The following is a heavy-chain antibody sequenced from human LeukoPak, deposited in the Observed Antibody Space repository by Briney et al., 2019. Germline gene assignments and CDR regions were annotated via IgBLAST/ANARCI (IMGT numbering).Heavy chain of an antibody. CDR1: GDSISSDDYY. J-gene: IGHJ4*02. D-gene: IGHD2-8*02. CDR2: ILYRGTA. V-gene: IGHV4-30-4*01. Sequence: SQTLSLTCSVSGDSISSDDYYWSWIRQPPGKGLEWIGYILYRGTAYYPPSLKSRVIISVDTSRNEFSLELTSVTAADTAVYYCARFRRGIYYFDRWGQGTLVTVSS. CDR3: ARFRRGIYYFDR.